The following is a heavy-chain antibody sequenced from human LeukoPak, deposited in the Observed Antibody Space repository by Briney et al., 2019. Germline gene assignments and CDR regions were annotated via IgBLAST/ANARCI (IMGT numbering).Heavy chain of an antibody. CDR3: ARPPYCGGGCPRAFDI. V-gene: IGHV4-34*01. CDR1: GGSFSGYY. D-gene: IGHD2-21*01. J-gene: IGHJ3*02. CDR2: INHSGST. Sequence: SETLSLTCAVYGGSFSGYYWSWIRQPPGKGLEWIGEINHSGSTNYNPSLKSRVTISVDTSKNQFSLKLSSVTAADTAVYYCARPPYCGGGCPRAFDIWGQGTMVTVSS.